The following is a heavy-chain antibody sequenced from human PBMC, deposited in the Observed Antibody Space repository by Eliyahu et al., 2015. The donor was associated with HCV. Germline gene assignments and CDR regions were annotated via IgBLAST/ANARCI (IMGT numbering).Heavy chain of an antibody. CDR3: AKDLGTRYYFDY. CDR2: ISASGGIT. J-gene: IGHJ4*02. V-gene: IGHV3-23*01. D-gene: IGHD2-2*01. CDR1: XFTFSNYA. Sequence: EVQLLESGGGLVQPGGSLRLSCTAXXFTFSNYAMXWVRQAPGKGLEWVSGISASGGITYYADSVKGRFTISRDNSKNTLYLQMSSLRAEDTAVYYCAKDLGTRYYFDYWGQGTLVTVSS.